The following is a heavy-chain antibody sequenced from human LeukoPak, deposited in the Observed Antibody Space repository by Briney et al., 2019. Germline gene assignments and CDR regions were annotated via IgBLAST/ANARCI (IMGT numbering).Heavy chain of an antibody. D-gene: IGHD3-22*01. V-gene: IGHV1-2*02. CDR2: INPNRGGT. J-gene: IGHJ4*02. Sequence: ASVKVSCKASGYTFTGYYMHWVRQAPGQGLEWMGWINPNRGGTNYAQKFQGRVTMTRDTSISTAYMELSRLRSDDTAVYYCARGERRDSSGYYSPKNFDYWGQGTLVTVSS. CDR1: GYTFTGYY. CDR3: ARGERRDSSGYYSPKNFDY.